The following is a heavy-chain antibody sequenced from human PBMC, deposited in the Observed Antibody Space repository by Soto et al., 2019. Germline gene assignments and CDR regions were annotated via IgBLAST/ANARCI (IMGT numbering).Heavy chain of an antibody. V-gene: IGHV4-30-4*01. CDR1: GGALRSDDDY. Sequence: SETLSVTCSVSGGALRSDDDYGCWIRQPPGKGLEWIGYIHHSGNTYYNPALENRITLSIDMSKKEFSQRPSVVTAADTAVYYCPRWTNDIWGSNRQFFNSWGQGTLVT. D-gene: IGHD3-16*02. CDR2: IHHSGNT. J-gene: IGHJ1*01. CDR3: PRWTNDIWGSNRQFFNS.